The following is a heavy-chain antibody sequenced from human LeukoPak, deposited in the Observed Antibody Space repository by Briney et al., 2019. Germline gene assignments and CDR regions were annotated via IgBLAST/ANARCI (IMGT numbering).Heavy chain of an antibody. V-gene: IGHV3-64*01. J-gene: IGHJ4*02. CDR3: VHGYSYGAGY. CDR1: GFTFSSYA. Sequence: PGGSLRLSCAASGFTFSSYAMHWVRQAPGKGLEYVSAISSNGGSTYYANSVKGRFTISRDNSKNTLYLQMGSLRAEDMAVYYCVHGYSYGAGYWGQGTLVTVSS. CDR2: ISSNGGST. D-gene: IGHD5-18*01.